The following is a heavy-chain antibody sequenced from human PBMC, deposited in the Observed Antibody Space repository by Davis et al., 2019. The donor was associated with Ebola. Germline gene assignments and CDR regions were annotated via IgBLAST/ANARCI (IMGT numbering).Heavy chain of an antibody. CDR2: IYYSGST. CDR3: ARHLVATIETKFDY. D-gene: IGHD5-24*01. Sequence: SETLSLTCTVSGGSISSYYWGWIRQPPGKGLEWIGSIYYSGSTYYNPSLKSRVTISVDTSKNQFSLKLSSVTAADTAVYYYARHLVATIETKFDYWGQGTLVTVSS. V-gene: IGHV4-39*01. CDR1: GGSISSYY. J-gene: IGHJ4*02.